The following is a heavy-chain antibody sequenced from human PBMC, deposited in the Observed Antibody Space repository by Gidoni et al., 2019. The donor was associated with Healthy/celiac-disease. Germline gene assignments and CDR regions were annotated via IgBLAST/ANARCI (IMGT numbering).Heavy chain of an antibody. CDR2: FDPEDGET. CDR1: GYTLTDFS. D-gene: IGHD2-2*01. Sequence: QVQLVQSGSEVKKPGASVKVSCKVSGYTLTDFSMHWVRQAPGKGLEWMGGFDPEDGETIYAQKFQGRVTMTEDTSTDTAYMELSSLRSEDTAVYYCATVGEYCSSTSCYAFDIWGQGTMVTVSS. CDR3: ATVGEYCSSTSCYAFDI. J-gene: IGHJ3*02. V-gene: IGHV1-24*01.